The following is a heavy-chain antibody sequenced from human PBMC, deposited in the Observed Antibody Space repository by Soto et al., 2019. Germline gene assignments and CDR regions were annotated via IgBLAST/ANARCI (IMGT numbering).Heavy chain of an antibody. J-gene: IGHJ4*02. D-gene: IGHD4-4*01. CDR1: GGSFSSGGYY. V-gene: IGHV4-31*03. CDR3: ARGRMYSNYPYYFDY. CDR2: IYYSGST. Sequence: QVQLQESGPGLVKPSQTLSLTCTVSGGSFSSGGYYWSWIRQHPGKGLEWIGYIYYSGSTYYNPSLKSRVTISVDTSKNQFSLKLSSVTAADTAVYYCARGRMYSNYPYYFDYWGQGTLVTVSS.